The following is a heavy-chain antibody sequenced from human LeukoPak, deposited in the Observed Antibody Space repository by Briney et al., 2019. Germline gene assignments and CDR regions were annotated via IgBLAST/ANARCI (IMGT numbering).Heavy chain of an antibody. CDR2: ICSGGST. J-gene: IGHJ4*02. D-gene: IGHD3-22*01. CDR1: GFTVSSNY. CDR3: ATEIYYYDSSGYYHYYFDY. Sequence: QPGGSLRLSCAASGFTVSSNYMSWVRQAPGKGLEWVSVICSGGSTYYADSMKGRFTISRDNSKNTLYLQMNSLRAEDTAVYYCATEIYYYDSSGYYHYYFDYWGQGTLVTVSS. V-gene: IGHV3-53*01.